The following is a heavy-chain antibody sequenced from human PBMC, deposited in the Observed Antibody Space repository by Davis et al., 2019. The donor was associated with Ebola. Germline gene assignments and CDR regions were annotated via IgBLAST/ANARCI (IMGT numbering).Heavy chain of an antibody. V-gene: IGHV3-21*01. D-gene: IGHD1-14*01. CDR3: ARGPKGGTWYRSRDYFDY. Sequence: PGGSLRLSCAASGFTFNTYTMNWVRQAPGKGLEWVAYLSSTSGYLFHADSVKGRFSISRDNDKNSLFLQMSNLRVEDTAMYYCARGPKGGTWYRSRDYFDYWGQGTLVTVSS. CDR2: LSSTSGYL. CDR1: GFTFNTYT. J-gene: IGHJ4*02.